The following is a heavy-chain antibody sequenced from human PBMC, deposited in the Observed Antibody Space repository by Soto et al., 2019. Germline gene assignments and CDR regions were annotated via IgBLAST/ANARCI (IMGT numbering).Heavy chain of an antibody. CDR1: GGSTRNYF. Sequence: SETLSLTCTVSGGSTRNYFWSWIRQPPGKGLEWIGCTYYSGTTNYNSSLKSRVTISLDTSKNQFSLRLRSVTAADTAVYYCARYVNPYDTAVWFDPWGQGTLVTVSS. V-gene: IGHV4-59*01. CDR3: ARYVNPYDTAVWFDP. CDR2: TYYSGTT. D-gene: IGHD3-9*01. J-gene: IGHJ5*02.